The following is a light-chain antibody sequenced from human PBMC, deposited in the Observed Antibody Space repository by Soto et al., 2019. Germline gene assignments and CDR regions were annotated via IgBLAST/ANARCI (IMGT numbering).Light chain of an antibody. V-gene: IGKV3D-15*01. Sequence: EIVLTQSPATLSLSPGERATLSCRASQSIKRHLAWFQQKPGQAPRLLMYGVSTRATGMPARFTGSGSGTEFTLIISSLQPEDFATYYCQQYNDWPLTFGGGTKVEIK. CDR2: GVS. CDR3: QQYNDWPLT. J-gene: IGKJ4*01. CDR1: QSIKRH.